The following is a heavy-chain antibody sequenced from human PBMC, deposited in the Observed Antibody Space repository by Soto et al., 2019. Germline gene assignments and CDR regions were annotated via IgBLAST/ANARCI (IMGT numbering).Heavy chain of an antibody. Sequence: GGSLRLSCVASGFTFSSYAMSWVRQAPGKGLEWVSAISGSGGSTYYADSVKGRFTISRDNSKNTLYLQMNSLRAEDTAVYYCAKDLYSSSWYDAFDIWGQGTMVTVSS. CDR2: ISGSGGST. CDR1: GFTFSSYA. D-gene: IGHD6-13*01. J-gene: IGHJ3*02. V-gene: IGHV3-23*01. CDR3: AKDLYSSSWYDAFDI.